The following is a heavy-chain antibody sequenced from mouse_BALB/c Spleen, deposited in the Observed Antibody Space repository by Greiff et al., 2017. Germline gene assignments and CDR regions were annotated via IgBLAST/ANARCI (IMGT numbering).Heavy chain of an antibody. D-gene: IGHD2-1*01. Sequence: EVKVEESGPGLVKPSQSLSLTCTVTGYSITSDYAWYWIRQFPGNKLECIGYISYSGSTSYKPSLKSRISITRDTSKNQFFLQLNSVTTEDTATYYFARYRYGNYWYFDVWGAGTTVTVAA. V-gene: IGHV3-2*02. CDR2: ISYSGST. J-gene: IGHJ1*01. CDR3: ARYRYGNYWYFDV. CDR1: GYSITSDYA.